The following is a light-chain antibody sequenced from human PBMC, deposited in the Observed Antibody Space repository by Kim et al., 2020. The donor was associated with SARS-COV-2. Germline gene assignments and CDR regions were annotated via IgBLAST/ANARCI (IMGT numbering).Light chain of an antibody. V-gene: IGLV10-54*04. CDR2: ANH. CDR1: SNNVRNQG. CDR3: STWDSSLSAWV. Sequence: QAGLTQPPSVSKGLRQTATLTCTGNSNNVRNQGAAWLQQHQGHPPKLLSYANHNRPSGISERFSASRSGNTASLTITGLQPEDEADYYCSTWDSSLSAWVFGGGTQLTV. J-gene: IGLJ3*02.